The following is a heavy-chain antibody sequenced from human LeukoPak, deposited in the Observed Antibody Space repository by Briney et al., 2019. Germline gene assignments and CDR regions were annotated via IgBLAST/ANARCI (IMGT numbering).Heavy chain of an antibody. CDR2: ISSTSNYI. Sequence: GGSLRLSCAASGFTFSSYSMNWVRQAPGKGLEWVSSISSTSNYIYYADSVKGRFTISRDNSKNTLYLQMNSLRAEDTAVYYCAKTSGRYYDFDYWGQGTLVTVSS. D-gene: IGHD1-26*01. V-gene: IGHV3-21*04. CDR3: AKTSGRYYDFDY. J-gene: IGHJ4*02. CDR1: GFTFSSYS.